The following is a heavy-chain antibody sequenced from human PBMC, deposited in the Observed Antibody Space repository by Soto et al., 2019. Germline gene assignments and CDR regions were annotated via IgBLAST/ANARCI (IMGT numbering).Heavy chain of an antibody. CDR2: IIYTGKT. CDR1: GGSVSIPDVF. CDR3: ARAIAARGGRDDYYYGMDV. J-gene: IGHJ6*02. Sequence: PSEWMSLASSVCGGSVSIPDVFWNWNRQSPGKGLEWIGSIIYTGKTSYNPPLKSRRSISVDTAKNQISLKLSSVTAADTAVYFCARAIAARGGRDDYYYGMDVWGLGTTVTVSS. V-gene: IGHV4-30-4*02. D-gene: IGHD6-6*01.